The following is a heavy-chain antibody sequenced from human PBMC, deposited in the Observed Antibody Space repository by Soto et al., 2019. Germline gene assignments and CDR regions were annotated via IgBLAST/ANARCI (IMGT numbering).Heavy chain of an antibody. V-gene: IGHV2-5*02. Sequence: QITLKESGPTLVKPTQTLTLTCTFSGFSLSTSGVGVGWIRQPPGKALEWLAFIYWDDDKRYSPSLKSRLTITKDTSKNQVVLTMTNMDPVDTATYYCAHGHYDYGGPFSDYWGQGTLVTVSS. CDR3: AHGHYDYGGPFSDY. CDR2: IYWDDDK. J-gene: IGHJ4*02. D-gene: IGHD4-17*01. CDR1: GFSLSTSGVG.